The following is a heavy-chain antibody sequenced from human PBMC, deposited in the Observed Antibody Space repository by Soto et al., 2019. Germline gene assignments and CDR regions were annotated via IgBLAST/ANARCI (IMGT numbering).Heavy chain of an antibody. CDR3: ARDPTAMVTLAAFDI. J-gene: IGHJ3*02. Sequence: PGGSLRLSCAASGFTFSSYSMNWVRQAPGKGLEWVSSISSSSSYIYYADSVKGRFTISRDNAKNSLYLQMNSLRAEDTAVYYCARDPTAMVTLAAFDIWGQGTMVTVSS. D-gene: IGHD5-18*01. V-gene: IGHV3-21*01. CDR2: ISSSSSYI. CDR1: GFTFSSYS.